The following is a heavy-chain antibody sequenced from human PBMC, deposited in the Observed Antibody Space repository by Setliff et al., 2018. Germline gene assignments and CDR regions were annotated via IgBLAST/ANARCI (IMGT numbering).Heavy chain of an antibody. D-gene: IGHD3-3*01. CDR1: GYTFISYG. J-gene: IGHJ4*02. CDR3: ARVPRLEWLLPTFDS. CDR2: ISGYNGNT. V-gene: IGHV1-18*01. Sequence: ASVKVSCKTSGYTFISYGISWVRQAPGQGLEWTGWISGYNGNTDYAQNFQGRVTMTTDTSTSTAYMELRVLRSDDTAVDYCARVPRLEWLLPTFDSWGQGTLVTVSS.